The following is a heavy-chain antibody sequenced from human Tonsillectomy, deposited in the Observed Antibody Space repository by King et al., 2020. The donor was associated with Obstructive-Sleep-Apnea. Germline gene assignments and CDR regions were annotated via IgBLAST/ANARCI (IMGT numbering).Heavy chain of an antibody. J-gene: IGHJ4*02. Sequence: QLKESGPRLVKPSETLSLTCTVSGGSISSSSYYWGWIRQPPGKGLEWIGNIYYSGNTYYNPSLKSRVTISVDTSKNQFSLKLSSVTAADTAVYYCARAGFWSGYYNYFDYWGQGTLVTVSS. CDR1: GGSISSSSYY. V-gene: IGHV4-39*07. CDR2: IYYSGNT. CDR3: ARAGFWSGYYNYFDY. D-gene: IGHD3-3*01.